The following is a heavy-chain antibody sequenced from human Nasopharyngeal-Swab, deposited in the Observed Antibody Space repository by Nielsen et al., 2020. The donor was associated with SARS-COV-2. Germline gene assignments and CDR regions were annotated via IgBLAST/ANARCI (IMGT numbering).Heavy chain of an antibody. J-gene: IGHJ6*03. CDR2: IYYSGST. CDR1: GGSISSSRYY. V-gene: IGHV4-39*01. Sequence: GSLRLSCTVSGGSISSSRYYWGWIRQPPGKGLEWIGSIYYSGSTYYNPSLKSRVTISVDTSKNQFSLKLSSVTAADTAVYYCATYGYGSYYYYVDVWGKGTTVTVSS. CDR3: ATYGYGSYYYYVDV. D-gene: IGHD5-18*01.